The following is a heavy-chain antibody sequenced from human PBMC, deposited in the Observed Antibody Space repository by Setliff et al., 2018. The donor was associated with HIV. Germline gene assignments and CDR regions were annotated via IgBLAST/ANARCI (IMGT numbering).Heavy chain of an antibody. CDR1: GFIFNNYG. Sequence: GGSLRLSCAASGFIFNNYGMSWVRRAPGKGLEWVSAISGSGGSTYYADSVKGRFTISRDNSKNTLYLRLNSLRAEDTAIYYCAKDLGNYYYMDVWGKGTTVTVSS. J-gene: IGHJ6*03. CDR3: AKDLGNYYYMDV. V-gene: IGHV3-23*01. CDR2: ISGSGGST. D-gene: IGHD3-10*01.